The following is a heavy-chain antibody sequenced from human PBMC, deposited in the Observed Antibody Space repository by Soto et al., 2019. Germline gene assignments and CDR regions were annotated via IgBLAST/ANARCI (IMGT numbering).Heavy chain of an antibody. Sequence: ASVKGSCKASGYTFSGYHIHWVRQAPGQSLEWMGWINPKNGGTNFAEKFQDRVTMTTDTSTSTAYMDLRSLRSDDTAVYYCARLSVTASGVHRYNWFDPWGQGTLVTVSS. V-gene: IGHV1-2*02. CDR1: GYTFSGYH. J-gene: IGHJ5*02. CDR2: INPKNGGT. CDR3: ARLSVTASGVHRYNWFDP. D-gene: IGHD1-26*01.